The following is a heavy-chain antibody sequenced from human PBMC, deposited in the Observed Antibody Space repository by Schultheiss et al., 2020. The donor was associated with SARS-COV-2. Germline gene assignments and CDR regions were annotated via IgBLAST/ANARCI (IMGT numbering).Heavy chain of an antibody. J-gene: IGHJ4*02. CDR2: TSYDGSNK. Sequence: GGSLRLSCAASGFTFSSYGMHWVRQAPGKGLEWVAVTSYDGSNKYYVDSVRGRFTISRDNSKNTLWLQMNSLRDEDTALYYCAKDVGAVASLFEHWGQGTLVTVSS. V-gene: IGHV3-30*18. CDR3: AKDVGAVASLFEH. D-gene: IGHD3-16*01. CDR1: GFTFSSYG.